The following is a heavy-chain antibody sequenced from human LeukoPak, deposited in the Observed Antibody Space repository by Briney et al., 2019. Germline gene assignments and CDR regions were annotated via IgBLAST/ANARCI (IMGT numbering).Heavy chain of an antibody. CDR1: GYTFTSYD. CDR2: MNPNSGNT. Sequence: ASVKVSCKASGYTFTSYDINWVRQATGQGLEWMGWMNPNSGNTGYAQKFQGRVTITRNTPISTAYMELSSLRSEDTAVYYCARAPHTMVRGVIVPLFPFDYWGQGTLVTVSS. V-gene: IGHV1-8*02. J-gene: IGHJ4*02. D-gene: IGHD3-10*01. CDR3: ARAPHTMVRGVIVPLFPFDY.